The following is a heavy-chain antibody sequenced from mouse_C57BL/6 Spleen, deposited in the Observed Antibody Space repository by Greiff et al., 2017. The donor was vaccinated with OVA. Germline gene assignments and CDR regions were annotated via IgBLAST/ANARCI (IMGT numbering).Heavy chain of an antibody. J-gene: IGHJ2*01. CDR1: GYSFTGYF. V-gene: IGHV1-20*01. CDR2: ITPYNGDT. CDR3: ARQGYSNGY. Sequence: VQLQQSGPELVKPGDSVKISCKASGYSFTGYFMNWVMQSHGKSLEWIGRITPYNGDTFYNQKFKGKATLTVDKSSSTAHMELRSLTSEDSAVYYCARQGYSNGYWGKGTTLTVS. D-gene: IGHD2-5*01.